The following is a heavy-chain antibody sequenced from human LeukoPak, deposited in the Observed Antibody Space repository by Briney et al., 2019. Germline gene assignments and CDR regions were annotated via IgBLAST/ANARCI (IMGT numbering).Heavy chain of an antibody. V-gene: IGHV1-2*02. CDR3: ARVGTSWYMEYWFDP. D-gene: IGHD6-13*01. CDR1: GYTFTDYY. CDR2: INPNSGGT. J-gene: IGHJ5*02. Sequence: ASVTVSCTSSGYTFTDYYMHWVRQAPGQGLEWMGWINPNSGGTSYAQKFQGRVTMTRDTSISTAYMELSSLRSDDTAVYFCARVGTSWYMEYWFDPWGQGTLVTVSS.